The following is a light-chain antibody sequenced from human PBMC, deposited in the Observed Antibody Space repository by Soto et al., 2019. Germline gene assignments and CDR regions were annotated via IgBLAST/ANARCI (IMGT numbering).Light chain of an antibody. J-gene: IGLJ1*01. CDR3: SSYTSSSAYV. CDR1: SSDVGGYNY. Sequence: QSVLTQPASVSGSPGQSITISCTGTSSDVGGYNYVSWYQQQSGKAPKLMIHEVSNRPSGVSSRFSGSKSGNTASLTISGLQAEDEADYYCSSYTSSSAYVYGLAPKVTVL. V-gene: IGLV2-14*01. CDR2: EVS.